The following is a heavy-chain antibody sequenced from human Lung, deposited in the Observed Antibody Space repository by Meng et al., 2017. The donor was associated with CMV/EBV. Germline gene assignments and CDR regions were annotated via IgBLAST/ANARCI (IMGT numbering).Heavy chain of an antibody. CDR1: GFTFSSYA. V-gene: IGHV3-21*01. CDR3: ARDLLGTRDYFDS. Sequence: GGSLRLXCAASGFTFSSYAMNWVRQAPGKGLEWVSSISSSSTFKHYADSMKGRFTISRDNTKNSLYLQMSGLRAEDTALYYCARDLLGTRDYFDSWGQGTLVTVSS. CDR2: ISSSSTFK. J-gene: IGHJ4*02. D-gene: IGHD7-27*01.